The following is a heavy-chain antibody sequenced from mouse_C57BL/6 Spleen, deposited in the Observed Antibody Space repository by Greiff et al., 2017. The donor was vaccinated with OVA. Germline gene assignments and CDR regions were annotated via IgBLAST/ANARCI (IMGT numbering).Heavy chain of an antibody. Sequence: QVQLQQSGAELVRPGASVTLSCKASGYTFTDYEMHWVKQTPVHGLEWIGAIDPETGGTDYNQKFKGKAILTADKSSSTAYMELRSLTSEDSAVYCCTRRRWLPRGDAMDYWGQGTSVTVSS. D-gene: IGHD2-3*01. CDR1: GYTFTDYE. CDR3: TRRRWLPRGDAMDY. J-gene: IGHJ4*01. V-gene: IGHV1-15*01. CDR2: IDPETGGT.